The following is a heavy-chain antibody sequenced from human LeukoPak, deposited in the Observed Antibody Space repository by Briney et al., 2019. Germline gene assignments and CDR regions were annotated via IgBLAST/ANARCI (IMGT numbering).Heavy chain of an antibody. J-gene: IGHJ5*02. V-gene: IGHV3-11*01. Sequence: GGSLRLSCAASGFTFSDYYMSWIRQAPGKGLEWVSYISSSGSTIYYADSVKGRFTISRDNAKNSLYLQMNSLRAEDTAVYYCARALVVAATGWFDPWGQGTLVTVSS. D-gene: IGHD2-15*01. CDR3: ARALVVAATGWFDP. CDR2: ISSSGSTI. CDR1: GFTFSDYY.